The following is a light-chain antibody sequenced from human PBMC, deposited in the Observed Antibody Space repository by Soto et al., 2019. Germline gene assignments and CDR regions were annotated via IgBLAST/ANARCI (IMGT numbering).Light chain of an antibody. CDR3: ATWDDSLGGRWV. CDR1: SSSIGSNS. V-gene: IGLV1-47*02. CDR2: GDV. Sequence: QSVLTQPPSASGTPGQRFTITCSGSSSSIGSNSVYWYQHLPGTAPRLLMYGDVQRPSGVPDRFSGSKSGTSASLAISGLRSEDEADYYCATWDDSLGGRWVFGGGTKVTVL. J-gene: IGLJ3*02.